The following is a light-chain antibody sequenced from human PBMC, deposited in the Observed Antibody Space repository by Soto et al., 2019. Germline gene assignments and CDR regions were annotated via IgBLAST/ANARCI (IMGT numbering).Light chain of an antibody. Sequence: EIVLTQSPATLSLSPGERATLSCRASQSVGNYLVWYQQKPGQAPRLLIYDAFNRATGIPARFSGSGSGTDFTLTISSPEPEDFVVYYCQQRSTWPAYTFGQGTKLEIK. V-gene: IGKV3-11*01. CDR3: QQRSTWPAYT. J-gene: IGKJ2*01. CDR1: QSVGNY. CDR2: DAF.